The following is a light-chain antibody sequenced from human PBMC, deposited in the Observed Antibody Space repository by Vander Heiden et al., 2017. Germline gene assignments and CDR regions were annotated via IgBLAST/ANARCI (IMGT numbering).Light chain of an antibody. V-gene: IGLV1-44*01. J-gene: IGLJ3*02. Sequence: QSVLTQPPSASGTPGQRVTISCSGSRSNIGSNTVNWYQQLPGMAPKLLMYSNNQRPSGVPDRFSGSKSGTAASLAIGGLQSEDEADYYCSAWDDSRNGVVFGGGTKVTVV. CDR2: SNN. CDR1: RSNIGSNT. CDR3: SAWDDSRNGVV.